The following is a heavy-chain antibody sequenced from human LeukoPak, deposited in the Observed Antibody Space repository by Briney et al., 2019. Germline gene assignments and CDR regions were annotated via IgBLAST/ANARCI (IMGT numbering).Heavy chain of an antibody. CDR1: GGSISSYY. CDR2: INHSGST. Sequence: SETLSLTCTVSGGSISSYYWSWIRQPPGKGLEWIGEINHSGSTNYNPSLKSRVTISVDTSKNQFSLKLSSVTAADTAVYYCARRLGGWELLKIYYYYMDVWGKGTTVTISS. D-gene: IGHD1-26*01. J-gene: IGHJ6*03. V-gene: IGHV4-34*01. CDR3: ARRLGGWELLKIYYYYMDV.